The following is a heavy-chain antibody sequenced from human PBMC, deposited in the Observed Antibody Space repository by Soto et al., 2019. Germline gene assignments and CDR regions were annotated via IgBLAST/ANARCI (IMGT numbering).Heavy chain of an antibody. CDR1: SASLSDNY. V-gene: IGHV4-34*01. J-gene: IGHJ5*02. CDR3: ARGRVKSDP. D-gene: IGHD3-22*01. Sequence: AWETLSLTCAVYSASLSDNYCNWLRQPPGKGLEWIGEINHSGNTNYNPSLRSRVTISIDTSKNQLSLNLRSVSAADTAVYYCARGRVKSDPWGQGLRSPSPQ. CDR2: INHSGNT.